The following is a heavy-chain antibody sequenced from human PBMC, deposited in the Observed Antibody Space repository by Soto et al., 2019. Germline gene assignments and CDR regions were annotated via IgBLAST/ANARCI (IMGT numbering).Heavy chain of an antibody. D-gene: IGHD6-19*01. V-gene: IGHV4-59*08. CDR2: GFYSGDT. J-gene: IGHJ4*02. CDR3: ARGSGWLDY. Sequence: QMQLQESGPGLVKASETLSLTCSVSGCSITNNYYTWIRQPPEKGLEWIGYGFYSGDTNYNPSLKSRVSISIDTSKNQLSLKLSSVTAADTAVYYCARGSGWLDYWGQGALVTVSS. CDR1: GCSITNNY.